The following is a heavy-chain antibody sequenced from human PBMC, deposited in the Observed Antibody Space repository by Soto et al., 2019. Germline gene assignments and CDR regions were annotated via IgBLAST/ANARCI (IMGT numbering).Heavy chain of an antibody. CDR2: IHHSGST. CDR1: GYSISSGYY. V-gene: IGHV4-38-2*02. Sequence: SETLSLTCAVSGYSISSGYYWGWIRQPPGKGLEWIGSIHHSGSTHYNPSLKSRVIISVDTSKNQFSLKLSSVTAADTAVYYCARDNCDYHYYYYGMDVWGQGTTVTVSS. J-gene: IGHJ6*02. CDR3: ARDNCDYHYYYYGMDV. D-gene: IGHD4-17*01.